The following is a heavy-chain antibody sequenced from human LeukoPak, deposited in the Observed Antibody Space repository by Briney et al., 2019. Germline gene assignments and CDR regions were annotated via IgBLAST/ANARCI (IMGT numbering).Heavy chain of an antibody. Sequence: SETLSLTCTVSRGSISTYYWSWIRQPAGKGLEWIGHIYASGVTKSNPSLKSRVTMSVDTSTNRLSLKVSSVTAADSAVYYCAREGATPASYFYAMDVWGQGTTVTVSS. CDR3: AREGATPASYFYAMDV. CDR1: RGSISTYY. CDR2: IYASGVT. J-gene: IGHJ6*02. V-gene: IGHV4-4*07. D-gene: IGHD4/OR15-4a*01.